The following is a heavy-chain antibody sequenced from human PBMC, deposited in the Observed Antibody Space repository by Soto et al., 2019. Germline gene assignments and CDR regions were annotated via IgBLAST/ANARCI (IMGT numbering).Heavy chain of an antibody. Sequence: AASVKVSCKVSGYTLTELSMHWVRQAPGKGLEWMGGFDPEDGETIYAQKFQGRVTMTEDTSTDTAYMELSSLRSEDTAVYYCATPAYSGSYYDPGFDYWGQGTLVTVSS. CDR2: FDPEDGET. CDR3: ATPAYSGSYYDPGFDY. D-gene: IGHD1-26*01. V-gene: IGHV1-24*01. CDR1: GYTLTELS. J-gene: IGHJ4*02.